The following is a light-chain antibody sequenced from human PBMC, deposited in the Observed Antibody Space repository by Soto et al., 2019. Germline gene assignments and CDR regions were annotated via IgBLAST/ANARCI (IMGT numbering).Light chain of an antibody. CDR2: KAS. J-gene: IGKJ1*01. V-gene: IGKV1-5*03. CDR1: QTISSW. Sequence: DIQMTQSPSTLSGSVGDRVTITCRASQTISSWLAWYQQKPGKAPKLLIYKASTLKSGVPSRFSGSGSGTEFTLTISSLQPDDFATYYCQHYSSNSGTFGPGTKVEIK. CDR3: QHYSSNSGT.